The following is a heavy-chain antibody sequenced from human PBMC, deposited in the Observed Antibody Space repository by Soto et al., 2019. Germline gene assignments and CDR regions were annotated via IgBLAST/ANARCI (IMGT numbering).Heavy chain of an antibody. J-gene: IGHJ4*02. V-gene: IGHV4-59*08. Sequence: SETLSLTCTVSGSSISSYYWSWIRQPPGKGLEWIGYIYYSGSTNYNPSLKSRVTISVDTSKNQFSLKLSSVTAADTAVYYCARVYSGYEYFDYWGQGTLVTVSS. CDR1: GSSISSYY. D-gene: IGHD5-12*01. CDR2: IYYSGST. CDR3: ARVYSGYEYFDY.